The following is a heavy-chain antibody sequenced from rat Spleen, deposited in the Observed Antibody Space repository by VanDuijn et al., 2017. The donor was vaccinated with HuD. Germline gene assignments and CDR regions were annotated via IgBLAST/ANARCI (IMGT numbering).Heavy chain of an antibody. J-gene: IGHJ2*01. Sequence: EVQLVESDGGLVQPGRSLKLSCAASGFTFSDYYMAWVRQAPTKGLEWVAYINTGGGSTYYRDSVRGRFTISRDNAKSSLYLQMDSLRSEDSATYYCTRDRILRSTGFDYWGQGVMVTVSS. V-gene: IGHV5-27*01. CDR3: TRDRILRSTGFDY. CDR1: GFTFSDYY. CDR2: INTGGGST. D-gene: IGHD1-6*01.